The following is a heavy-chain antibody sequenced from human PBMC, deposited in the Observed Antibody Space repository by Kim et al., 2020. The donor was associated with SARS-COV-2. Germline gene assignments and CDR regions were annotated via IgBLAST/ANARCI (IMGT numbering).Heavy chain of an antibody. J-gene: IGHJ3*02. CDR2: ISSSSSYI. CDR1: GFTFSSYS. Sequence: GGSLRLSCAASGFTFSSYSMNWVRQAPGKGLEWVSSISSSSSYIYYADSVKGRFTISRDNAKNSLYLQMNSLRAEDTAVYYCARDRRKYYYDSSGYYRDAFDIWGQGTMVTVSS. D-gene: IGHD3-22*01. V-gene: IGHV3-21*01. CDR3: ARDRRKYYYDSSGYYRDAFDI.